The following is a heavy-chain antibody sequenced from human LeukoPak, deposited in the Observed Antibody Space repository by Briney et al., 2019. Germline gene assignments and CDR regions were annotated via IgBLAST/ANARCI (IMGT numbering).Heavy chain of an antibody. V-gene: IGHV4-39*01. CDR1: DGSISSSSYY. CDR3: ARHLGGNSNCWYFDL. CDR2: NSDSGST. Sequence: KTSETLSLTCAVSDGSISSSSYYWGWIRQPPGKGLESIGSNSDSGSTYSNPFFKGPVTISVDTSKNQFVLKVSSVTAADTAVYYCARHLGGNSNCWYFDLWGRGTLVSVST. J-gene: IGHJ2*01. D-gene: IGHD4-23*01.